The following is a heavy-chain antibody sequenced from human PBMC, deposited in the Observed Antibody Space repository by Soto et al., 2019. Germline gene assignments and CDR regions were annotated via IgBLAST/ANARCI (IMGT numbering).Heavy chain of an antibody. J-gene: IGHJ4*02. D-gene: IGHD1-26*01. Sequence: QIHLGESGGDVVQPGKSLRLSCAASGFNFGFFGMHWVRQAPGKGLEWVAFISGDGINTQYADSVRGRFTLSRDYSRKTMYLQRDSLRDEDTALYYCARGNLSFDFDSWGLGTLVTASS. CDR1: GFNFGFFG. V-gene: IGHV3-30*03. CDR2: ISGDGINT. CDR3: ARGNLSFDFDS.